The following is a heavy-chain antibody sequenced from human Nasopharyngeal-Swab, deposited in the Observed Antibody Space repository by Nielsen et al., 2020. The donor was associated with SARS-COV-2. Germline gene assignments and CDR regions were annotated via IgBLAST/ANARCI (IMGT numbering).Heavy chain of an antibody. CDR1: GGSVSSNVW. CDR2: VSHSGST. Sequence: GSLRLSCAVSGGSVSSNVWWTWVRPSPGKGLEWIGEVSHSGSTNYNPSLKSRVTLSMDKSRRQFSLRLTSVSAADTAVYFCARGHLVVVPSPILGLGPFFYSFYLDVWGKGTTVIVSS. J-gene: IGHJ6*03. D-gene: IGHD2-2*02. CDR3: ARGHLVVVPSPILGLGPFFYSFYLDV. V-gene: IGHV4-4*01.